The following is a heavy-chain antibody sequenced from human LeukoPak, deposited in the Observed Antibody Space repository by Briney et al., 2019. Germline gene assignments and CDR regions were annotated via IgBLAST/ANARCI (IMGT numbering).Heavy chain of an antibody. V-gene: IGHV1-69*04. CDR3: ARDLGHFDY. CDR1: GGTFSSYA. Sequence: ASVKVSCKASGGTFSSYAISWVRQAPGQGLEWMGRIIPILGIANYAQKFQGRVTITADKSTSTAYMELSSLRSDDTAVYYCARDLGHFDYWGQGTLVTVSS. J-gene: IGHJ4*02. CDR2: IIPILGIA. D-gene: IGHD1-26*01.